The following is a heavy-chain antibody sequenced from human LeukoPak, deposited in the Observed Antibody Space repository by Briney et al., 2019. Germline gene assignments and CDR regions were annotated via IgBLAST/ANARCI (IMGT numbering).Heavy chain of an antibody. CDR3: AKYLSRAFDS. CDR2: IKQEASST. D-gene: IGHD2/OR15-2a*01. V-gene: IGHV3-7*01. CDR1: GFTFRSYW. Sequence: GGSLRLSCAASGFTFRSYWMSWVRPAPGKGLEWLGHIKQEASSTDHAHSVKGRFTISRDNSRNLLYLHMRSLRAEDTAVYYCAKYLSRAFDSWGQGILVSVSS. J-gene: IGHJ4*02.